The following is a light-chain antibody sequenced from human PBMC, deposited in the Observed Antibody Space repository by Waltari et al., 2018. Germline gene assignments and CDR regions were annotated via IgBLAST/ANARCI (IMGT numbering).Light chain of an antibody. CDR3: QQRSNWT. CDR1: QSVSSY. V-gene: IGKV3-11*01. J-gene: IGKJ4*01. Sequence: EIVLTQSPATLSLSPGERATLSCRASQSVSSYLAWYQRKPGQAPRLLIYDASNRATGIPARFSGSGSGTDFTLTISSLEPEDFAVYYCQQRSNWTFGGGTKVEIK. CDR2: DAS.